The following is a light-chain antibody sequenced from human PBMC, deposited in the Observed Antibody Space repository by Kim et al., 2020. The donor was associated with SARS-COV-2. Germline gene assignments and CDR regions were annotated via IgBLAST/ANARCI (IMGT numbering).Light chain of an antibody. CDR3: SSFSNTDTLLL. J-gene: IGLJ6*01. CDR1: SSDIGDYYF. Sequence: QSITISCTGTSSDIGDYYFVSWYQQPPGKVPKVLIYDVTKRPSGVSTRFSGSKSGNTASLTISGLQSEDEAVYYCSSFSNTDTLLLFGGGTKVTVL. V-gene: IGLV2-14*03. CDR2: DVT.